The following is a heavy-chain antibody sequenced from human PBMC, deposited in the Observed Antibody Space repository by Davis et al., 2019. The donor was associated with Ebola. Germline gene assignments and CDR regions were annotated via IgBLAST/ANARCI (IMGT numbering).Heavy chain of an antibody. CDR3: ARERYFDWLPRYYFDY. CDR1: GGSISSSNYY. Sequence: MPSETLSLTCTVSGGSISSSNYYWGWIRQPPGKGLEWIGSIYYSGSTNYNPSLKSRVTISVDTSKNQFSLKLSSVTAADTAVYYCARERYFDWLPRYYFDYWGQGTLVTVSS. V-gene: IGHV4-39*07. J-gene: IGHJ4*02. D-gene: IGHD3-9*01. CDR2: IYYSGST.